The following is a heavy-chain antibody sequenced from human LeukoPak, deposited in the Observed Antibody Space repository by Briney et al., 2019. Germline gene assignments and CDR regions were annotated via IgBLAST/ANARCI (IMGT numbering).Heavy chain of an antibody. V-gene: IGHV3-9*01. J-gene: IGHJ3*02. CDR2: ISWNSGSI. Sequence: QSGGSLGLSCAASGFTFDDYAMHWVRQAPGKGLEWVSGISWNSGSIGYADSVKGRFTISRDNAKNSLYLQMNSLRAEDTALYYCAKDIADDILTGYYTPRAFDIWGQGTMVTVSS. D-gene: IGHD3-9*01. CDR1: GFTFDDYA. CDR3: AKDIADDILTGYYTPRAFDI.